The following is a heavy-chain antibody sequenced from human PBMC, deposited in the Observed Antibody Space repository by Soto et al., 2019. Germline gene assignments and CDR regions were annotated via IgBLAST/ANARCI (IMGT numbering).Heavy chain of an antibody. J-gene: IGHJ6*02. D-gene: IGHD2-21*01. CDR2: IYYSGST. CDR1: GGSISSGDYY. Sequence: KASETLSLTCTVSGGSISSGDYYWSWIRQPPGKGLEWIGYIYYSGSTYYNPSLKSRVTISVDTSKNQFSLKLSSVTAADTAVYYCARGLWYGRGYYYYGMDVWGQGTTVTV. V-gene: IGHV4-30-4*01. CDR3: ARGLWYGRGYYYYGMDV.